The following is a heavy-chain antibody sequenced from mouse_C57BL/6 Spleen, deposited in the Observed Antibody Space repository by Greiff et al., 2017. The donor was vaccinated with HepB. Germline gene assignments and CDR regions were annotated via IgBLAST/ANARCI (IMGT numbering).Heavy chain of an antibody. CDR2: IYPGDGDT. CDR1: GYAFSSSW. J-gene: IGHJ3*01. V-gene: IGHV1-82*01. Sequence: VQVVESGPELVKPGASVKISCKASGYAFSSSWMNWVKQRPGKGLEWIGRIYPGDGDTNYNGKFKGKATLTADKSSSTAYMQLSSLTSEDSAVYFCARGDYGYPAWFAYWGQGTLVTVSA. D-gene: IGHD2-2*01. CDR3: ARGDYGYPAWFAY.